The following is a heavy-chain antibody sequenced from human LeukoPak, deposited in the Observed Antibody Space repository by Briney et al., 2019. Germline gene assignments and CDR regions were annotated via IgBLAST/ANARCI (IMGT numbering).Heavy chain of an antibody. D-gene: IGHD1-26*01. CDR1: GFTFSDYW. J-gene: IGHJ4*02. CDR3: ARVGAWELQRVFDY. V-gene: IGHV3-7*01. CDR2: INRGGNDV. Sequence: PGVAHRLSCAASGFTFSDYWMTWVRQVPGKGLEWVANINRGGNDVHYVDSVKGRFTISRDNAKNSLYLQLDSLRVEDTAVYYCARVGAWELQRVFDYWGQGTLVIVS.